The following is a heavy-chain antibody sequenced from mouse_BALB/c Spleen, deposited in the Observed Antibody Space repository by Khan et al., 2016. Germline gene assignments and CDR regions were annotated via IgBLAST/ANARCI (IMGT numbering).Heavy chain of an antibody. D-gene: IGHD1-1*01. J-gene: IGHJ2*01. CDR2: IDPYDSET. CDR3: ARGSTVFDY. CDR1: GHPFTTYW. Sequence: VQLKQSGAELVRPGASVKLSCKASGHPFTTYWMNWVKQRPEQGLEWIGRIDPYDSETHYDQRFKDKAILTVDRSSSTAYMQLSSLTSEDSAVYYCARGSTVFDYWGQGTTLTVSS. V-gene: IGHV1-52*01.